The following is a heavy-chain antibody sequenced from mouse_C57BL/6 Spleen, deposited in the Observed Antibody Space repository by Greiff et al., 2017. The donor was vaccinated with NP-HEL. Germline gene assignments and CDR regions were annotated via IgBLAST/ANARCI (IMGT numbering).Heavy chain of an antibody. D-gene: IGHD2-3*01. J-gene: IGHJ3*01. CDR1: GFTFSSYA. Sequence: EVKLLESGGGLVKPGGSLKLSCAASGFTFSSYAMSWVRQTPEKRLEWVATISDGGSYTYYPDNVKGRFTISRDNAKNNLYLQMSHLKSEDTAMYYCARDRRYLYDGYYLAYWGQGTLVTVSA. V-gene: IGHV5-4*01. CDR2: ISDGGSYT. CDR3: ARDRRYLYDGYYLAY.